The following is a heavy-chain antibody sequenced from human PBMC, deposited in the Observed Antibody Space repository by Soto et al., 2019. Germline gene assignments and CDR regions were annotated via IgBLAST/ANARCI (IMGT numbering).Heavy chain of an antibody. J-gene: IGHJ4*02. CDR3: AKDRDYPRDYFHY. V-gene: IGHV3-23*01. CDR1: GFTFNNYA. D-gene: IGHD3-10*01. Sequence: LRLSCAASGFTFNNYAMSWVRQAPGKGLEWVSAISANGQGIYYADSAKGRFIISRDNSKNTVFLHMDSLTAEDTAVYYCAKDRDYPRDYFHYWGQGTLVTVS. CDR2: ISANGQGI.